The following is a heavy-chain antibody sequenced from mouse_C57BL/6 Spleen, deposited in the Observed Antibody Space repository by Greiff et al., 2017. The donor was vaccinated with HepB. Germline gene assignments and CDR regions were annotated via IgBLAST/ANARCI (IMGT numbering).Heavy chain of an antibody. V-gene: IGHV3-1*01. J-gene: IGHJ3*01. Sequence: EVKVVESGPGMVKPSQSLSLTCTVTGYSITSGYDWHWIRHFPGNKLEWMGYISYSGSTNYNPSLKSRISITHDTSKNHFFLKLNSVTTEDTATYYCASGGDYARFAYWGQGTLVTVSA. D-gene: IGHD2-4*01. CDR3: ASGGDYARFAY. CDR1: GYSITSGYD. CDR2: ISYSGST.